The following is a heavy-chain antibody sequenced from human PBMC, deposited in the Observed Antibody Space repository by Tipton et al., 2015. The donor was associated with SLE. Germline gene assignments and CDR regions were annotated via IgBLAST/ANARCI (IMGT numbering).Heavy chain of an antibody. Sequence: TLSLTCTVSGFSITSGYYWGWIRQPPGKGPEWIGSIYHSGSTSYNPSLRSRVTISVDTSNNQFSLKLSSVTAADTAVYYCARVPLYYYYYMDVWGKGTTVTVSS. CDR3: ARVPLYYYYYMDV. CDR2: IYHSGST. CDR1: GFSITSGYY. V-gene: IGHV4-38-2*02. J-gene: IGHJ6*03.